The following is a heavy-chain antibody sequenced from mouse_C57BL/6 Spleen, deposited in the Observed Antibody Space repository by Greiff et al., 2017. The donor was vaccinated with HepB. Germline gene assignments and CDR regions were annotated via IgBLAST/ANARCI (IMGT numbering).Heavy chain of an antibody. CDR1: GFTFSDYG. CDR3: ARDDYDAAWFAY. Sequence: EVKVVESGGGLVKPGGSLKLSCAASGFTFSDYGMHWVRQAPEKGLEWVAYISSGSSTIYYADTVKGRFTISRDNAKNTLFLQMTSLRSEDTAMYYCARDDYDAAWFAYWGQGTLVTVSA. CDR2: ISSGSSTI. D-gene: IGHD2-4*01. J-gene: IGHJ3*01. V-gene: IGHV5-17*01.